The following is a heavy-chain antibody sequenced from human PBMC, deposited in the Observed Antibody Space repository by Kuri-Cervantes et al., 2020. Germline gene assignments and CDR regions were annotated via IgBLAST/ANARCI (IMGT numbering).Heavy chain of an antibody. D-gene: IGHD5-12*01. V-gene: IGHV4-59*12. CDR1: GGSISSYY. CDR2: IYYSGST. CDR3: ARDGDSPFDY. Sequence: GSLRLSCTVSGGSISSYYWSWIRQPPGKGLEWIGYIYYSGSTNYNPSLKSRVTISVDTSKNQFSLKLSSVTAADTAVYYCARDGDSPFDYWGQGTLVTVSS. J-gene: IGHJ4*02.